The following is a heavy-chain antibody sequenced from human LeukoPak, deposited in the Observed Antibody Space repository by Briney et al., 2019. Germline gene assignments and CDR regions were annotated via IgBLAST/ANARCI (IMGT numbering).Heavy chain of an antibody. V-gene: IGHV3-9*01. CDR3: AKTYYDFWSGPYLFDY. D-gene: IGHD3-3*01. Sequence: GRSLRLSCAASGFTFDDYAMHWVRQAPGKGLEWVSGISWNSGSIGYADSVKGRFTISRDNAKNSLYLQMNSLRAEDTALYYCAKTYYDFWSGPYLFDYWGQGTLVTVSP. CDR1: GFTFDDYA. CDR2: ISWNSGSI. J-gene: IGHJ4*02.